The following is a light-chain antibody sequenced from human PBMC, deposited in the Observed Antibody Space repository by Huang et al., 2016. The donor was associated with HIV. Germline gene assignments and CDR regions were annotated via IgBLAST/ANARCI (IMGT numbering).Light chain of an antibody. J-gene: IGKJ3*01. CDR3: QHYYSAPFT. CDR1: QSLLKSYNNTNS. V-gene: IGKV4-1*01. CDR2: WAA. Sequence: DIVMTQSPDSLAVSLGERATINCKSSQSLLKSYNNTNSLAWYQQKPGHLPQLLICWAATRESGVPDRFSGGGSGTDFTLTISSLQAEDVAVYYCQHYYSAPFTFGPGTKVDIK.